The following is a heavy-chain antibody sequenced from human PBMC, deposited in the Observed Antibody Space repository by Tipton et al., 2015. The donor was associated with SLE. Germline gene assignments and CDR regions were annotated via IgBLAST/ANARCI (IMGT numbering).Heavy chain of an antibody. V-gene: IGHV1-69*05. Sequence: QLVQSGPEVKKPGSSVKVSCKASGGTFSSYAISWVRQAPGQGLERMGGIIPILGITNYGQKFQGRVTITTDESTSTAYMELSSLRSEDSAVYYCARHEQQLDGGGFDYWGQGTLVTVSS. CDR3: ARHEQQLDGGGFDY. J-gene: IGHJ4*02. CDR2: IIPILGIT. CDR1: GGTFSSYA. D-gene: IGHD6-13*01.